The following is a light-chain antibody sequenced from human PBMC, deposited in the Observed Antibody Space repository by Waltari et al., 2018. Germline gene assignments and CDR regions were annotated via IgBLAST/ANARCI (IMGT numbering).Light chain of an antibody. CDR1: QSISSW. Sequence: DIQTTQSPSTLSASVGDRVSTTCRASQSISSWLALYQQKPGKAPKLLIYKASNLESGVPSRFSGSRSATEFTLTISSLQPDDFATYYCQQYNSYSRTFGQRTKVEIK. CDR3: QQYNSYSRT. J-gene: IGKJ1*01. V-gene: IGKV1-5*03. CDR2: KAS.